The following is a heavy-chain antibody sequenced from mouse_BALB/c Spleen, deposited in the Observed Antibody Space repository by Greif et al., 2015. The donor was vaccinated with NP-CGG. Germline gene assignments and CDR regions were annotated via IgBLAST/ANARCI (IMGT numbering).Heavy chain of an antibody. CDR2: IYPGSGNT. CDR3: ARRTGTEAMDY. V-gene: IGHV1-84*02. J-gene: IGHJ4*01. D-gene: IGHD4-1*01. Sequence: QVQLQQSGPELVKPGASVKISCKAPGYTFTDYYINWVKQKPGQGLEWIGWIYPGSGNTKYNEKFKGKATLTVDTSSSTAYTQLSSLTSEDTAVYFCARRTGTEAMDYWGQGTSVTVSS. CDR1: GYTFTDYY.